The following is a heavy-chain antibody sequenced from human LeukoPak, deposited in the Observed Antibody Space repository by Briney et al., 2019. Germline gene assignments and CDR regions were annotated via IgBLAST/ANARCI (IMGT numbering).Heavy chain of an antibody. V-gene: IGHV4-34*01. CDR3: ARAGSLRLHQNRGNWFDP. CDR2: INHSGST. D-gene: IGHD3-10*01. CDR1: GGSFSGYY. Sequence: SETLSLTCAVYGGSFSGYYWSWIRQPPGKGLEWIGEINHSGSTNYNPSLKSRVTISVDTSKNQFSLKLSSVTAADTAVYYCARAGSLRLHQNRGNWFDPWGQGTLVTVYS. J-gene: IGHJ5*02.